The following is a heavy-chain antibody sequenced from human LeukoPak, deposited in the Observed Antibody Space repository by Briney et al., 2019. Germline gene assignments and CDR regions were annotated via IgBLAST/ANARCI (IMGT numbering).Heavy chain of an antibody. V-gene: IGHV1-2*02. CDR1: GYTFTGYY. Sequence: ASVKVSCKASGYTFTGYYMHWVRQGPGQGLEWMGWINPNSGGTNYAQKFQGRVTMTRATSLSTAYMELSRLRSDDTAVYYGASPSAYSYGQPLYYYYGMDVWGQGTTVTVPS. D-gene: IGHD5-18*01. CDR3: ASPSAYSYGQPLYYYYGMDV. J-gene: IGHJ6*02. CDR2: INPNSGGT.